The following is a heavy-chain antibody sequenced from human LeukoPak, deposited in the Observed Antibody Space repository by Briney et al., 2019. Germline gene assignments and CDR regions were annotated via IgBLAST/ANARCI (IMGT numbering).Heavy chain of an antibody. D-gene: IGHD3-10*01. J-gene: IGHJ5*02. CDR1: GGSITSSTYY. Sequence: SETLSLTCTVSGGSITSSTYYWGWIRQPPGKGLEWIGNFYYSGSTYYNPSLKSRVTISVDTSNNQFSLKLSSVTAADTAVCYCARGAGTMVRGSSKRFDPWGQGALVTVPS. CDR3: ARGAGTMVRGSSKRFDP. CDR2: FYYSGST. V-gene: IGHV4-39*01.